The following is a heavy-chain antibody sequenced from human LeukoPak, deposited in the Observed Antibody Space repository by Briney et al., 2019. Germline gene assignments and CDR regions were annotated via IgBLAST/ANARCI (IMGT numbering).Heavy chain of an antibody. CDR3: ARDGSTVTKYWYFDL. J-gene: IGHJ2*01. Sequence: SVKVSCKASGGTFATSAITWVRQAPGQGLEWMGRIIPVLGIANYAQKFQGRLTISADKSTTTAYMELSSLRSEDTAVYYCARDGSTVTKYWYFDLWGRGTLVAVSS. V-gene: IGHV1-69*04. CDR1: GGTFATSA. D-gene: IGHD4-17*01. CDR2: IIPVLGIA.